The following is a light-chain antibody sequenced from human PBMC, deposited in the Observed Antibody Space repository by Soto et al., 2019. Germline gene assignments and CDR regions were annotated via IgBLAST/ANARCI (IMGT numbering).Light chain of an antibody. CDR1: SSDVGGYDY. J-gene: IGLJ1*01. CDR2: EVN. CDR3: SSYSTTSTLV. V-gene: IGLV2-14*01. Sequence: QSALTQPASVSGSPGQSVTISCTGASSDVGGYDYVSWYQQHPGKAPKLILYEVNNRPSGVSNHFSGSKSGNTASLIISGLQADDEAVYYCSSYSTTSTLVFGSGTKLTVL.